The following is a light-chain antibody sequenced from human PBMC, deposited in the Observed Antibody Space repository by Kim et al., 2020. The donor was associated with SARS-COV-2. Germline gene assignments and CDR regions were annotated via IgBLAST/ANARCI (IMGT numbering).Light chain of an antibody. V-gene: IGLV1-47*02. Sequence: GQRVTISCSGSSPNIGSNYVYWYQHLPGTAPKLLIYSNNQRPSGVPDRFSGSKSGTSASLAINGLRSEDEADYYCAAWDDSLSGYFFGTGTKVTVL. CDR1: SPNIGSNY. CDR2: SNN. CDR3: AAWDDSLSGYF. J-gene: IGLJ1*01.